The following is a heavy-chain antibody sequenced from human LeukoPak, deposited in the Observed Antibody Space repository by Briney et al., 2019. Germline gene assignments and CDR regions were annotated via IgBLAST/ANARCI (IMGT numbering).Heavy chain of an antibody. D-gene: IGHD5-24*01. Sequence: GGSLRLSCAASGFTFSNSAMSWVRQAPGKGLEWVSAISGSGGSTYYADSVKGHFTISRDNSKNTLYLQMNSLRAEDTAVYYCAKAAVITGGLYYFDYWGQGTLVTVSS. J-gene: IGHJ4*02. CDR3: AKAAVITGGLYYFDY. CDR2: ISGSGGST. V-gene: IGHV3-23*01. CDR1: GFTFSNSA.